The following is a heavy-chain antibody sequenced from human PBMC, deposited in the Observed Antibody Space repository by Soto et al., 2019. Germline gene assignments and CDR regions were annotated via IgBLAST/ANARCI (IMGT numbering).Heavy chain of an antibody. CDR2: IYYSGST. Sequence: SETRSRTWTVSGGSVSSGIYYWIWIRQPPGKGLEWIGYIYYSGSTNYNPSLKSRVTISVDTYKNQFSLKLSSVTAADTAVYYCARENRDYSGYDWLFDYWGQGTLVTVSS. V-gene: IGHV4-61*01. D-gene: IGHD5-12*01. J-gene: IGHJ4*02. CDR3: ARENRDYSGYDWLFDY. CDR1: GGSVSSGIYY.